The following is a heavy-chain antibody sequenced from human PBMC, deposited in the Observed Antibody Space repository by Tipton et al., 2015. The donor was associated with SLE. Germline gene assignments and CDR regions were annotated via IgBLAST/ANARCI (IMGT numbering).Heavy chain of an antibody. D-gene: IGHD3-3*01. V-gene: IGHV4-39*07. CDR1: GGSIRSSRHF. CDR3: ARVLGVVKSYYMDV. Sequence: TLSLTCTVSGGSIRSSRHFWGWIRQPPGKGLEWIGVLYYSGNTYYNPSLKSPVTLSIDTSKNQFSLKLSSVTAADTAVYYCARVLGVVKSYYMDVWGKGTTVTVSS. J-gene: IGHJ6*03. CDR2: LYYSGNT.